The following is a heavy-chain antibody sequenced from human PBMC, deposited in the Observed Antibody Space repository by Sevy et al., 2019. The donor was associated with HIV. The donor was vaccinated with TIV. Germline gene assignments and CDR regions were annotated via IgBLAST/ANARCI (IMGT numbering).Heavy chain of an antibody. D-gene: IGHD3-3*01. V-gene: IGHV1-2*02. CDR2: INPNSGGT. J-gene: IGHJ6*02. CDR3: ARDWRYYDFWSGYLPYYYYGMDV. CDR1: GYTFTGYY. Sequence: ASVKVSCKASGYTFTGYYMHWVRQAPGQGLEWMGWINPNSGGTNYAQTFQGRVTMTRDTSISTAYMELSRLRSDDTAVYYCARDWRYYDFWSGYLPYYYYGMDVWGQGTTVTVSS.